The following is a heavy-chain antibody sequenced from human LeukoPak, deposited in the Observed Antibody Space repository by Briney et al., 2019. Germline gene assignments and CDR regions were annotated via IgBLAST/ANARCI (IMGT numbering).Heavy chain of an antibody. Sequence: ASVKVSCKASGYTFTGYYMHWVRQAPGQGLEWMGRINPNSGGTNYAQKFQGRVTMTRDTSISTAYMELSRLRSDDTAVYYCARFEVFWSSSNWFDPWGQGTLVTVSS. D-gene: IGHD3-3*01. J-gene: IGHJ5*02. CDR3: ARFEVFWSSSNWFDP. CDR1: GYTFTGYY. V-gene: IGHV1-2*06. CDR2: INPNSGGT.